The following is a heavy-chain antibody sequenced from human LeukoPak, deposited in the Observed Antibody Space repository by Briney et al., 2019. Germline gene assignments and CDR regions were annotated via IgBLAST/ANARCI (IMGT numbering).Heavy chain of an antibody. V-gene: IGHV3-7*04. D-gene: IGHD3-22*01. J-gene: IGHJ3*02. Sequence: GGSLRLSCAASGFTFSSYWMSWVRQAPGKGLEWVANIKQDGSEKYYVDSVKGRFTISRDNAKNSLYLQMNSLRAEDTAVYYCARVYSITMIVVVIRLNDAFDIWGQGTMVTVSS. CDR1: GFTFSSYW. CDR2: IKQDGSEK. CDR3: ARVYSITMIVVVIRLNDAFDI.